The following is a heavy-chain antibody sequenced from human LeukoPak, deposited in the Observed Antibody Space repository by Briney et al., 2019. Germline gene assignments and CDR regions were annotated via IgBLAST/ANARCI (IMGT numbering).Heavy chain of an antibody. Sequence: PGRSLRLSCAASGFTFSSYAMNWVRQAPGKGLEWVAVISYDGSNKYYADSVKGRFTISRDNSKKTLYLQMNSLRAEDTAVYYCARGYDSSGYSILYWGQGTLVTVSS. CDR3: ARGYDSSGYSILY. D-gene: IGHD3-22*01. J-gene: IGHJ4*02. CDR1: GFTFSSYA. CDR2: ISYDGSNK. V-gene: IGHV3-30-3*01.